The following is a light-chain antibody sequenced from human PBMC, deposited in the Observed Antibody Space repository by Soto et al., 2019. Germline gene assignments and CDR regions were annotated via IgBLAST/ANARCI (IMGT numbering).Light chain of an antibody. V-gene: IGLV1-44*01. CDR1: SSNIGSNT. CDR2: SNN. CDR3: AAWDDSLNGPV. J-gene: IGLJ3*02. Sequence: QSVLTQPPSASGTPGQRVTISCSGSSSNIGSNTVNCYQQLPGTAPKLLIFSNNQRPSGVPDRFSGSKSGTSASLDISGLQSEDEADYYCAAWDDSLNGPVFGGGTPLTVL.